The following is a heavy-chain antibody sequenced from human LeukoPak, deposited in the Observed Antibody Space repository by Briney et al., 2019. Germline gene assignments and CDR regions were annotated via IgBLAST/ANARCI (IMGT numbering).Heavy chain of an antibody. CDR2: ISYDGSNK. Sequence: GGSLRLSCAASGFTFSSYALHWVRQAPGKGLGWVAVISYDGSNKYYADSVKGRFTISRDNSKNTLYLQMNSLRAEDTAVYYCARPPGYYHNFVDYWGQGTLVTVSS. CDR3: ARPPGYYHNFVDY. D-gene: IGHD3-22*01. CDR1: GFTFSSYA. V-gene: IGHV3-30-3*01. J-gene: IGHJ4*02.